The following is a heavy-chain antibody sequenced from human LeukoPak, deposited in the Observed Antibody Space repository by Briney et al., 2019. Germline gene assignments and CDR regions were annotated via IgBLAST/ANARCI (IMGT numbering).Heavy chain of an antibody. D-gene: IGHD6-19*01. Sequence: SETLSLTCAVYGGSFSGYYWSWIRQPPGKGLEWIGEINHSGSTNYNPSLKSRVTISVDTSKNQFSLKLSSVTAADTAVYYCARHAGSSGWYGRYNWFDPWGQGTLVTVSS. V-gene: IGHV4-34*01. CDR1: GGSFSGYY. CDR2: INHSGST. CDR3: ARHAGSSGWYGRYNWFDP. J-gene: IGHJ5*02.